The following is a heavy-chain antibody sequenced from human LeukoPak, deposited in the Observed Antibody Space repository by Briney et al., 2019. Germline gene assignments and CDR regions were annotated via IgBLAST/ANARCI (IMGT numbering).Heavy chain of an antibody. CDR3: ATDLDYDSSGKYSGAFDI. D-gene: IGHD3-22*01. V-gene: IGHV1-24*01. Sequence: AASLKVSCKVSGYSLTELSMHWVRQAPGKGLEWMGSFDPEDGETTYAQKFQGRVTMTEDTSTDTAYMELSSLRSEDTAVYYCATDLDYDSSGKYSGAFDIWGQGTMVTVSS. CDR2: FDPEDGET. CDR1: GYSLTELS. J-gene: IGHJ3*02.